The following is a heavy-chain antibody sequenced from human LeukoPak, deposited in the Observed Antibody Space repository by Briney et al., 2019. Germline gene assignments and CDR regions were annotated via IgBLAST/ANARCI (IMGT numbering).Heavy chain of an antibody. Sequence: GGSLRLSCAASGFTVSSYSMSWVRQAPGKGLEWVACISRSRSYIYYADSVKGRFTISRDNAKNILYLQMNSLRVEDTAVYYCARIGYSSSCTDYWGQGTLVTVSS. V-gene: IGHV3-21*06. J-gene: IGHJ4*02. D-gene: IGHD6-13*01. CDR3: ARIGYSSSCTDY. CDR2: ISRSRSYI. CDR1: GFTVSSYS.